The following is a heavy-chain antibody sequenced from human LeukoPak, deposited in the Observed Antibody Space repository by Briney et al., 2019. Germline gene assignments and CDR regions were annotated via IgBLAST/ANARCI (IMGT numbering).Heavy chain of an antibody. D-gene: IGHD5-18*01. CDR2: INTDGTNT. Sequence: GGSLRLSCAASGFSFRSYWMHWVRQAPGKGLVWVSRINTDGTNTGYADSVKGRFTISRDNAKNTLYLQMNSLRAEDTAVYYCARWLLYYYYMDVWGKGTTVTVSS. J-gene: IGHJ6*03. V-gene: IGHV3-74*01. CDR1: GFSFRSYW. CDR3: ARWLLYYYYMDV.